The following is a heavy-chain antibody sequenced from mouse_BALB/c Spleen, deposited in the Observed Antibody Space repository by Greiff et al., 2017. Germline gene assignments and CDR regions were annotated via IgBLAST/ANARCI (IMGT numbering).Heavy chain of an antibody. J-gene: IGHJ3*01. CDR2: IWSGGST. V-gene: IGHV2-2*02. Sequence: QVHVKQSGPGLVQPSQSLSITCTVSGFSLTSYGVHWVRQSPGKGLEWLGVIWSGGSTDYNAAFISRLSISKDNSKSQVFFKMNSLQANDTAIYYCARNDYRSFSFAYWGQGTLVTVSA. CDR1: GFSLTSYG. D-gene: IGHD2-14*01. CDR3: ARNDYRSFSFAY.